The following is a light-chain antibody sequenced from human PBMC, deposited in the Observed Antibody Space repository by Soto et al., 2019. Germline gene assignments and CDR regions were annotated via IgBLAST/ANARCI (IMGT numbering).Light chain of an antibody. V-gene: IGKV3-11*01. J-gene: IGKJ3*01. CDR1: HSVRGY. CDR2: ESS. Sequence: IVLTQSPATLSLSPGERATLSCRASHSVRGYLAWYQHRPGQAPRLLMYESSKRAIATPARFSGSGSGTDFTLTISSLDPEDFAVYSCQALGGFNFVPGTKVNIX. CDR3: QALGGFN.